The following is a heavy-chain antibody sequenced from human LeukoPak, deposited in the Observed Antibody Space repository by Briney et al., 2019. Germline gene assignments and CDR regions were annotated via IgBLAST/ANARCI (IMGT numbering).Heavy chain of an antibody. CDR3: ARASYCGGDCYSVHAFDI. Sequence: ASVKVSCKASGYTFTDYYMHWVRQAPGQGLEWMGWISAYNGNTNYAQKLQGRVTMTTDTSTSTAYMELRSLRSDDTAVYYCARASYCGGDCYSVHAFDIWGQGTMVTVSS. V-gene: IGHV1-18*04. J-gene: IGHJ3*02. CDR2: ISAYNGNT. CDR1: GYTFTDYY. D-gene: IGHD2-21*02.